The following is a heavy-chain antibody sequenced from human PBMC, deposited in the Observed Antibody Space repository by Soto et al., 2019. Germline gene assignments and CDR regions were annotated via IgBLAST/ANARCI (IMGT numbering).Heavy chain of an antibody. D-gene: IGHD4-17*01. J-gene: IGHJ4*02. Sequence: LSLTCTVSGDSFNSGSYYWSWIRQPPGKGLEWIAYIYYSGSTNSNPSLKSRVTMSVDTSKNQFSLKLSSVTAADTAVYYCARLRIYGDSSQYFDYWGQGTLVTVSS. CDR2: IYYSGST. CDR1: GDSFNSGSYY. CDR3: ARLRIYGDSSQYFDY. V-gene: IGHV4-61*01.